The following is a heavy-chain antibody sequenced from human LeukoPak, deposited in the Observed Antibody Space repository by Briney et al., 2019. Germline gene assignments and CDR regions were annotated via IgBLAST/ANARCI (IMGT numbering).Heavy chain of an antibody. CDR3: ARLVTMVRGVIRRGYYFDY. CDR2: IYYSGST. CDR1: GGSISSYY. J-gene: IGHJ4*02. D-gene: IGHD3-10*01. V-gene: IGHV4-59*08. Sequence: SETPSLTCTVSGGSISSYYWSWIRQPPGKGLEWIGYIYYSGSTNYNPSLKSRVTISVDTSKSQFSLKLSSVTAADTAVYYCARLVTMVRGVIRRGYYFDYWGQGTLVTVSS.